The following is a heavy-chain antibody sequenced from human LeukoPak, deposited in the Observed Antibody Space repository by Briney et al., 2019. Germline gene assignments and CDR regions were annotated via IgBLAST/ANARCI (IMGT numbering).Heavy chain of an antibody. Sequence: PSQTLSLTCTVSGGSISSGGYYWSWIRQHPGKGLEWIGYIYYSGSTYYNPSLKSRVTISVDTSKSQFSLKLSSVTAADTAVYYCARSVKTYYYDSRARGSFDYWGQGTLVTVSS. CDR2: IYYSGST. D-gene: IGHD3-22*01. J-gene: IGHJ4*02. CDR1: GGSISSGGYY. V-gene: IGHV4-31*03. CDR3: ARSVKTYYYDSRARGSFDY.